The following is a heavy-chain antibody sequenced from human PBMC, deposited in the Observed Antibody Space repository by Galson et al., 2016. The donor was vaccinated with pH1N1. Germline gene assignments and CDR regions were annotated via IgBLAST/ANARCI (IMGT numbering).Heavy chain of an antibody. CDR3: AREVGGRSSY. Sequence: LRLSCAASGFTFNDYWMNWVRQAPGKGLEWVASIKQDGSVKHYGGSVKGRFIISRDNAKNSLYLQMNSLRGEDTAVYFCAREVGGRSSYWGQGTLVTVSS. CDR1: GFTFNDYW. V-gene: IGHV3-7*01. CDR2: IKQDGSVK. J-gene: IGHJ4*02. D-gene: IGHD6-19*01.